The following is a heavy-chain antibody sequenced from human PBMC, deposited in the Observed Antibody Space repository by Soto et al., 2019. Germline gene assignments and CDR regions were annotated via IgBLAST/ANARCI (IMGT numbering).Heavy chain of an antibody. D-gene: IGHD3-16*01. V-gene: IGHV3-48*01. CDR2: ISSSGSTI. CDR1: GFTFSSDS. Sequence: GCLRLSCVASGFTFSSDSMNWVRQAPGECLEWVSYISSSGSTIYYADSVKGRVTISRDNAKNSVFLQLHSLRVDDTAVYYCARDHYADSDVYYWAQRTLLTVSS. J-gene: IGHJ4*02. CDR3: ARDHYADSDVYY.